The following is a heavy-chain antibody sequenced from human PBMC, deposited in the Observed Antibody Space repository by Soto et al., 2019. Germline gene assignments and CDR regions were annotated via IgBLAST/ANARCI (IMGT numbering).Heavy chain of an antibody. CDR1: GFTFSSYA. D-gene: IGHD3-3*01. CDR3: AKVTDYDFWSGYPTPRWFDP. Sequence: EVQLLESGGGLVQPGGSLRLSCAASGFTFSSYAMSWVRQAPGKGLEWVSAISGSGGSTYYADSVKGRFTISRDNSKNTLYLQMNSLRAKDTAVYYCAKVTDYDFWSGYPTPRWFDPWGQGTLVTVSS. J-gene: IGHJ5*02. CDR2: ISGSGGST. V-gene: IGHV3-23*01.